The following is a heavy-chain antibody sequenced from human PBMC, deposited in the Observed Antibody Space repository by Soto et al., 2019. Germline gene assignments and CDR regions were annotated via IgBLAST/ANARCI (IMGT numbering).Heavy chain of an antibody. CDR1: VFTFSSYG. CDR3: ARGPRMGYYDYVWGSYPKYYGVDV. V-gene: IGHV3-33*01. CDR2: IWYDGSNK. Sequence: PGGSLRLSCAASVFTFSSYGMHWVRQAPGKGLEWVAVIWYDGSNKYYADSVKGRFTISRDNSKNTLYLQMNSLRAEDTAVYYCARGPRMGYYDYVWGSYPKYYGVDVWGQGTTVTVSS. D-gene: IGHD3-16*02. J-gene: IGHJ6*02.